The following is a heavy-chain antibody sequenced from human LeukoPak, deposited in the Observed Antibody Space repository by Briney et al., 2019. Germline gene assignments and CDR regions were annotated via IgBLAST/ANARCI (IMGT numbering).Heavy chain of an antibody. CDR2: IRYDGSNK. V-gene: IGHV3-30*02. D-gene: IGHD1-26*01. CDR3: AKDLERGSLIDY. CDR1: GFIFNTYV. J-gene: IGHJ4*02. Sequence: GGSLRLSCAASGFIFNTYVMHWVRQAPGKGLEWLAFIRYDGSNKYYADSVKGRFTNSRDNSKNTLYLQMNSLRAEDTAVYYCAKDLERGSLIDYWGQGTLVTVSS.